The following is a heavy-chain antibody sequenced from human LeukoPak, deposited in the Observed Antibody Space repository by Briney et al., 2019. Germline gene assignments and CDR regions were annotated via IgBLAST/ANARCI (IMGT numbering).Heavy chain of an antibody. V-gene: IGHV3-64*01. CDR1: GFTFSSYA. Sequence: PGGSLRLSCEASGFTFSSYAMHWVRQAPGKGLEYVSAISSNGGSTYYANSVKGRFTISRDNSKNTLYLQMGSLRAEDMAVYYCARAGPYDFWIGYRLYYYYGMDVWGQGTTVTVSS. D-gene: IGHD3-3*01. CDR3: ARAGPYDFWIGYRLYYYYGMDV. J-gene: IGHJ6*02. CDR2: ISSNGGST.